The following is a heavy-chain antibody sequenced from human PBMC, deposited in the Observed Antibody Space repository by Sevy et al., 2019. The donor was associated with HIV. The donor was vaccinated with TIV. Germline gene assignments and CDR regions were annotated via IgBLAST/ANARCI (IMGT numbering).Heavy chain of an antibody. CDR2: IRNKAYGGTT. D-gene: IGHD1-26*01. CDR1: GFTFGDYA. Sequence: GGSRRLSCTASGFTFGDYAMSWVRQAPGKGMEWVGFIRNKAYGGTTEYAASVKGRITISRADSISIAYLQMNSLKTEDTAVYYCTRAAHSIIGATHWGQRTLVTVSS. V-gene: IGHV3-49*04. J-gene: IGHJ4*02. CDR3: TRAAHSIIGATH.